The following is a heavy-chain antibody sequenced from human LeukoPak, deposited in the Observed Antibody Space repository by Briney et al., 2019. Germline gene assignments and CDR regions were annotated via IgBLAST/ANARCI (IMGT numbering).Heavy chain of an antibody. CDR1: GLTFSSYA. J-gene: IGHJ4*02. CDR2: ISGNGGGT. V-gene: IGHV3-23*01. D-gene: IGHD2-15*01. Sequence: PGGSLRLSCAASGLTFSSYAMSWVRQAPGKGLEWVSGISGNGGGTYYADSVKGRFTISRDNSKNTLYVQMNSLRPDDTAVYYCAKEVVAATPFDYWGQGTLVTVSS. CDR3: AKEVVAATPFDY.